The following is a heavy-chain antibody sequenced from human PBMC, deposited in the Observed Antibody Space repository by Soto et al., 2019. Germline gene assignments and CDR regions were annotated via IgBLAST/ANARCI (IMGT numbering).Heavy chain of an antibody. D-gene: IGHD6-13*01. CDR2: ISGSGGST. Sequence: GSLRLSCAASGFTFSSYAMSWVRQAPGKGLEWVSAISGSGGSTYYADSVKGRFTISRDNSKNTLYLQMNSLRAEDTAVYYCAKDPYSSSWVNWFDPWGQGTLVTVSS. CDR3: AKDPYSSSWVNWFDP. V-gene: IGHV3-23*01. J-gene: IGHJ5*02. CDR1: GFTFSSYA.